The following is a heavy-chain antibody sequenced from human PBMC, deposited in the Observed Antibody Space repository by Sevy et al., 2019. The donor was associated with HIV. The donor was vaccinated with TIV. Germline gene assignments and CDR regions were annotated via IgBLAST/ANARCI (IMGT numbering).Heavy chain of an antibody. CDR2: IYYSGST. CDR3: ARGRPDYYYGMDV. Sequence: SETRSLTCTVSGDSISSYYWSWIRQPPGKGLEWIGYIYYSGSTNYNPSLKSRVTISKDTSKNQVSLKLTSVTAADTAVYYCARGRPDYYYGMDVWGQGTTVTVSS. V-gene: IGHV4-59*01. J-gene: IGHJ6*02. CDR1: GDSISSYY.